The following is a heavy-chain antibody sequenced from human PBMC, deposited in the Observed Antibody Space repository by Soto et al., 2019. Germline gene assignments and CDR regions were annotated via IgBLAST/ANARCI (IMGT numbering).Heavy chain of an antibody. CDR3: ARSVEQPHYSYYGMDV. D-gene: IGHD6-13*01. J-gene: IGHJ6*02. CDR1: GDSVSSNSAA. V-gene: IGHV6-1*01. Sequence: SQTLSLTCAISGDSVSSNSAAWNWIRQSPSRGLEWLGRTYYRSKWYNDYAVSVKSRITINPDTSKNQFSLQLNSVTPEDTAVYYCARSVEQPHYSYYGMDVWGQGTTVTVSS. CDR2: TYYRSKWYN.